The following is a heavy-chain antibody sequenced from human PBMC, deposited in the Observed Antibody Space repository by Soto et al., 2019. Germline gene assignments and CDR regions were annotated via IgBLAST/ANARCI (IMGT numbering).Heavy chain of an antibody. V-gene: IGHV3-30-3*01. D-gene: IGHD2-15*01. Sequence: QVQLVESGGGVVQPGRSLRLSCAASGFTFSSYAMHWVRQAPGKGLEWVAVISYDGSNKYYADSVKGRFTISRDNSKNTLYRQMNRLRAEDTAVYYCARGGEVVAEERPYWGQGTLVTVSS. CDR1: GFTFSSYA. CDR2: ISYDGSNK. J-gene: IGHJ4*02. CDR3: ARGGEVVAEERPY.